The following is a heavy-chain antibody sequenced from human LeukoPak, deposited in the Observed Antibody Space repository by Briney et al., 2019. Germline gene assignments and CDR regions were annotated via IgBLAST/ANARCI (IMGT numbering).Heavy chain of an antibody. CDR3: ARLDYTLNPGGSGDYFDH. Sequence: SETLSLTCAVYGGPFSNYYWSWIRQPPGKGLEWIGEINDSGGTTYNPSLKSRVTLSIDNSQSQFSLRLSSVTAADTAVYYCARLDYTLNPGGSGDYFDHWGQGTLVTVSS. CDR2: INDSGGT. D-gene: IGHD2-21*01. CDR1: GGPFSNYY. J-gene: IGHJ4*02. V-gene: IGHV4-34*01.